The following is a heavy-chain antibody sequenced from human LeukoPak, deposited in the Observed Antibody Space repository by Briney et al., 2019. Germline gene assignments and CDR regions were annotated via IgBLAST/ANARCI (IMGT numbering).Heavy chain of an antibody. CDR1: GDSISNRNC. D-gene: IGHD4-23*01. Sequence: SETLSLTCTVSGDSISNRNCWTWVRQPPGKGLEWIGEIYHNGATNYKPSLKSRVTMSLDKSKNQFSLKLNSETAADTAVYYCVRNAGNSDYDSWGQGTLVTVSS. CDR2: IYHNGAT. CDR3: VRNAGNSDYDS. J-gene: IGHJ4*02. V-gene: IGHV4-4*02.